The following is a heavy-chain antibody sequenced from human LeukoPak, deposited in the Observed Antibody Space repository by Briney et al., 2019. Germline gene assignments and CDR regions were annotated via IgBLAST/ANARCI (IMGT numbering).Heavy chain of an antibody. CDR3: ASLGRKSYCSSTSCYRYYYYYMDV. CDR2: INHSGST. Sequence: SETLSLTCAVYGGSFSGYYWSWLRQPPGKRLECIGEINHSGSTNYNPSLKSRVTISVDTSKNQFSLRLSSVTAADTAVYYCASLGRKSYCSSTSCYRYYYYYMDVWGKGTTVTVSS. J-gene: IGHJ6*03. D-gene: IGHD2-2*01. CDR1: GGSFSGYY. V-gene: IGHV4-34*01.